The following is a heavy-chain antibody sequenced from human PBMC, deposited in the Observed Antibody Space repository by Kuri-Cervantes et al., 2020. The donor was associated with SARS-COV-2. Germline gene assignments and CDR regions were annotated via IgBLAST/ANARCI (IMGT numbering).Heavy chain of an antibody. CDR3: AGFLKGIVGGKKYYFDY. Sequence: SETLSLTCAVSGHSISSGYYWGWIRQPPGKGLEWIGSIYHSGSTYYNPSLKSRVTISVDTSKNQFSLKLSSVTAADTAVYYCAGFLKGIVGGKKYYFDYWGQGTLVTVSS. CDR2: IYHSGST. D-gene: IGHD3-16*01. J-gene: IGHJ4*02. V-gene: IGHV4-38-2*01. CDR1: GHSISSGYY.